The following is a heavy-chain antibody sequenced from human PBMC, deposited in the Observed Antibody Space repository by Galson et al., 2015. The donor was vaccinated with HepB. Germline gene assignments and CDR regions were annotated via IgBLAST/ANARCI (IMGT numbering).Heavy chain of an antibody. CDR2: ISAYNGNT. CDR1: GYTFTSYG. Sequence: SVKVSCKASGYTFTSYGISWVRQAPGQGLEWMGWISAYNGNTNYAQKLQGRVTMTTDTSTSTAYMELRSLRSDDTAVYYCAREGYYDSSGYRDFDYWGQGTLVTVSS. CDR3: AREGYYDSSGYRDFDY. V-gene: IGHV1-18*01. J-gene: IGHJ4*02. D-gene: IGHD3-22*01.